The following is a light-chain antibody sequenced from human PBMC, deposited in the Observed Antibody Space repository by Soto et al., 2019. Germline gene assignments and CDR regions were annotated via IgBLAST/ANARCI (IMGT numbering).Light chain of an antibody. Sequence: ETVMTQSPATLSVSPWGRATLSCRASQSISSNLAWYQQKPGQAPRLLIYGASTRATGIPARFTGSGSGTEFTLTISSLQSEDFAVYYCQQYNNWPLTFGGGTKVDI. CDR3: QQYNNWPLT. V-gene: IGKV3-15*01. CDR2: GAS. J-gene: IGKJ4*01. CDR1: QSISSN.